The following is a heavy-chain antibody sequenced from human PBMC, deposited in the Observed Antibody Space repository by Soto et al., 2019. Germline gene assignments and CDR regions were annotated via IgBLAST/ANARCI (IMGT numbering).Heavy chain of an antibody. V-gene: IGHV4-61*01. Sequence: SETLSLTCTVSGGSVSSGSYYWSWIRQPPGKGLEWIGYIYYSGSTNYNPSLKSRVTISVDTSKNQFSLKLSSVTAADTAVYYCALSGDPQSGFWFDPWGQGTLVTVSS. D-gene: IGHD4-17*01. J-gene: IGHJ5*02. CDR3: ALSGDPQSGFWFDP. CDR1: GGSVSSGSYY. CDR2: IYYSGST.